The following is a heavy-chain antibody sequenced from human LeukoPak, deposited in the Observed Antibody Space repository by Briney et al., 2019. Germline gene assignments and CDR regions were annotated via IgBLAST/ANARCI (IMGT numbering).Heavy chain of an antibody. CDR1: GFTFSDYY. D-gene: IGHD3-10*01. CDR2: ISGSGGST. V-gene: IGHV3-23*01. Sequence: GGSLRLSCAASGFTFSDYYMSWIRQAPGKGLEWVSAISGSGGSTYYADSVKGRFTISRDNSKNTLYLQMNSLRAEDTAVYYCAKHYYGSGGGFDYWGQGTLVTVSS. CDR3: AKHYYGSGGGFDY. J-gene: IGHJ4*02.